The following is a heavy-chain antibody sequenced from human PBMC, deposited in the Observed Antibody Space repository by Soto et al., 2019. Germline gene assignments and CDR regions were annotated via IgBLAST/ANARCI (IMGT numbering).Heavy chain of an antibody. D-gene: IGHD1-26*01. Sequence: EVQLVESGGGLVQPGGSLRLSCASSGFTFSSYSMNWVRQAPGKGLEWISYITTTGSSIYYADSVKGRFTVSRDNAQNALYLQMNRLTDEDTAVYYCTRAVSGRYSPDYWGQGTLVTVSS. CDR1: GFTFSSYS. CDR3: TRAVSGRYSPDY. CDR2: ITTTGSSI. J-gene: IGHJ4*02. V-gene: IGHV3-48*02.